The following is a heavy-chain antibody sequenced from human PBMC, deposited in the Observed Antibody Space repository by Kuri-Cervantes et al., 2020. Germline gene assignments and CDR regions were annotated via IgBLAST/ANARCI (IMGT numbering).Heavy chain of an antibody. V-gene: IGHV4-39*07. J-gene: IGHJ4*02. CDR1: GGSINSRSYY. CDR3: ARVAYSYYYDSSGYLPFDY. CDR2: INHSGST. Sequence: SETLSLTCTVSGGSINSRSYYWGWIRQPPGKGLEWIGEINHSGSTNYNPSLKSRVTISVDTSKNQFSLKLSSVTAADTAVYYCARVAYSYYYDSSGYLPFDYWGQGTLVTVSS. D-gene: IGHD3-22*01.